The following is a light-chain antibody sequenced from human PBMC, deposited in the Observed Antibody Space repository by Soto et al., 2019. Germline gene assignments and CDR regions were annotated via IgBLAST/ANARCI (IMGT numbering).Light chain of an antibody. CDR3: SSYTSRSTRV. CDR1: SSDVGGYNY. V-gene: IGLV2-14*01. CDR2: EVS. J-gene: IGLJ1*01. Sequence: QSVLTQPASVSGSPGQSITISCTGTSSDVGGYNYVSWYQQHPGKAPKLMIYEVSNRPSGVSNRVSGSKSGNTASLTISGLQAEDDADYYCSSYTSRSTRVFGTGTKLTVL.